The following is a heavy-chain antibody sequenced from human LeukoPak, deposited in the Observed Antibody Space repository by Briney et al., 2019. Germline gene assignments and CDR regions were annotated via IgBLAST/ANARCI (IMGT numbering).Heavy chain of an antibody. V-gene: IGHV6-1*01. CDR1: GDSVSSNSAA. J-gene: IGHJ6*02. CDR3: ARGRLPPNYYYYYGMDV. Sequence: SQTLSLTCAISGDSVSSNSAAWNWIRQSLSRGLEWLGRTYYRSKWYNDYAVSVKSRITINPDTSKNQFSLQLNSVTPEDTAVYYCARGRLPPNYYYYYGMDVWGQGTTVTVSS. CDR2: TYYRSKWYN. D-gene: IGHD2-15*01.